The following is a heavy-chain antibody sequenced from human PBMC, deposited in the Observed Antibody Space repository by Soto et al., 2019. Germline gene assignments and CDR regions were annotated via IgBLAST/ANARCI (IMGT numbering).Heavy chain of an antibody. CDR3: AKEYDRGVAGNRVFDY. D-gene: IGHD6-19*01. CDR2: ISGSGGST. V-gene: IGHV3-23*01. J-gene: IGHJ4*02. Sequence: EVQLLESGGGLVQPGGSLRLSCAASGFTFSSYAMSWVRQAPGKGLEWVSAISGSGGSTYYADSVKGRFTISRDNSKNTLYLQMNSLRAEDTAVYYCAKEYDRGVAGNRVFDYWGQGTLVTVSS. CDR1: GFTFSSYA.